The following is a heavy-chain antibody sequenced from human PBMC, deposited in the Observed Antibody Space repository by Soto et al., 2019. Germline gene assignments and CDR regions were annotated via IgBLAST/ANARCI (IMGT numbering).Heavy chain of an antibody. V-gene: IGHV3-53*01. CDR2: IYSDDNT. J-gene: IGHJ4*02. Sequence: DVQLVKSGGGLIQPGGSLRLSCAASGITATNGHMSWVRQAPGKGLEWVSVIYSDDNTYYADSVKGRFTISRDTSNNTVSIKMNSLRDEDTAVYYVARDWNGDKYFDFWEQGSLVTVSS. CDR1: GITATNGH. D-gene: IGHD4-17*01. CDR3: ARDWNGDKYFDF.